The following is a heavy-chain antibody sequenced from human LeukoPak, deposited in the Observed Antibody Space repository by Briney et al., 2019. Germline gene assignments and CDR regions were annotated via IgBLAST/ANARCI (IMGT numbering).Heavy chain of an antibody. D-gene: IGHD3-10*01. Sequence: HSGGSLRLSCAASGFTVSSNYMSWVRQAPGKGLEWVSVIYSGGSTYYADSVKGRFTISRDNSKNTLYLQMNSLRAEDTAVYYCAKRAEGSGTSLYYFDYWGQGTLVTVSS. V-gene: IGHV3-53*01. CDR3: AKRAEGSGTSLYYFDY. CDR1: GFTVSSNY. J-gene: IGHJ4*02. CDR2: IYSGGST.